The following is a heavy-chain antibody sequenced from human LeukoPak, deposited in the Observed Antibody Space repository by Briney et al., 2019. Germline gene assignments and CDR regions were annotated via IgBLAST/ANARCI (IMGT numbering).Heavy chain of an antibody. CDR2: IDPSDSYT. D-gene: IGHD4-17*01. V-gene: IGHV5-10-1*01. CDR3: ARDYGDYSWFDP. J-gene: IGHJ5*02. CDR1: GYRFTSNW. Sequence: GESLKISCQGSGYRFTSNWIGWVRQMPGKGLEWMGRIDPSDSYTNYSPSFQGHVTISADKSISTAYLQWSSLKASDTAMYYCARDYGDYSWFDPWGQGTLVTVSS.